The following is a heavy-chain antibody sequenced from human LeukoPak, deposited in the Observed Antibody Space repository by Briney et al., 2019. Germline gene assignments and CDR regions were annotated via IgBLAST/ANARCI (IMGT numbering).Heavy chain of an antibody. CDR1: GFIFSSYN. Sequence: GRSLRLSCAASGFIFSSYNMNWVRQAPGKGLEWVSSISSSSTYIYYGDSVKGRFSISRDNAKNSLYLQMNSLRAEDTAVYYCARDGYSSSSFDFWGQGTLVTVSS. V-gene: IGHV3-21*01. J-gene: IGHJ4*02. CDR2: ISSSSTYI. D-gene: IGHD6-6*01. CDR3: ARDGYSSSSFDF.